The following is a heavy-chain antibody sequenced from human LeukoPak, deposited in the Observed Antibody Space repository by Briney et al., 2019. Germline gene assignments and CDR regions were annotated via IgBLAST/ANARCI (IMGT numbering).Heavy chain of an antibody. D-gene: IGHD3/OR15-3a*01. V-gene: IGHV4-34*01. Sequence: SETLSLTCAVYGGSFSGYYWSWIRQPPGKVLEWIGEINHSGGTNYNPSLKSQVSISIDTSKNQFSLRLTSVTAADTAVYYCARQTGSGLFILPGGQGTLVTVSS. CDR2: INHSGGT. CDR3: ARQTGSGLFILP. J-gene: IGHJ4*02. CDR1: GGSFSGYY.